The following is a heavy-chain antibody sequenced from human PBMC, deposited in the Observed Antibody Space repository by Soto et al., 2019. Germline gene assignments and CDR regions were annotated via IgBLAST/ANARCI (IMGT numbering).Heavy chain of an antibody. J-gene: IGHJ6*03. D-gene: IGHD3-3*01. CDR3: ARAYYDFWSGPRDYYYYMDV. V-gene: IGHV1-8*01. CDR1: GCTFTSYD. Sequence: ASVKVSCKASGCTFTSYDINWVRQATGQGLEWMGWMNPNSGNTGYAQKFQGRVTMTRNTSISTAYMELSSLRSEDTAVYYCARAYYDFWSGPRDYYYYMDVWGKGTTVTVSS. CDR2: MNPNSGNT.